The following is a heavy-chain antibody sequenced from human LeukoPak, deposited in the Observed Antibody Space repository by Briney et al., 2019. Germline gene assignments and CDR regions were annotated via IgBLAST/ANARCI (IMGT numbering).Heavy chain of an antibody. V-gene: IGHV3-74*03. CDR2: INTDGSTT. CDR3: ARSLIGTDDY. CDR1: GFTLRNYW. Sequence: GGSLRLSCAASGFTLRNYWMHWVRQAPGKGLVWVSRINTDGSTTTYADSVKGRFTISRDNAKNTLYLQMNSLRAEDTAVYYCARSLIGTDDYWGQGSLVTVSS. D-gene: IGHD1-20*01. J-gene: IGHJ4*02.